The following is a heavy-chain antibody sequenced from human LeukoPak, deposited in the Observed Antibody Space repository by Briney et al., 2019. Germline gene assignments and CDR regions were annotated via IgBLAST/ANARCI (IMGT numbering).Heavy chain of an antibody. CDR3: ARGGGLDV. V-gene: IGHV3-7*03. Sequence: GGSLRLSCAASGFTFSSYWMSWVRQAPGKGLEWVANIKQDGSEKYYVDSVKGRFTISRDNAKNSLYLQMSNLRAEDTAVYFCARGGGLDVWGQGAAVTVSS. CDR1: GFTFSSYW. D-gene: IGHD3-16*01. J-gene: IGHJ6*02. CDR2: IKQDGSEK.